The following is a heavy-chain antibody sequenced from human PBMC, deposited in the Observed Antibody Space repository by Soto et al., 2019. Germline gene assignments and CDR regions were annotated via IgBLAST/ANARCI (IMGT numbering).Heavy chain of an antibody. J-gene: IGHJ5*02. CDR1: GYTFTNFG. D-gene: IGHD6-13*01. CDR3: ARHNRYSSTWFEGWFDP. Sequence: ASVKVSWKASGYTFTNFGISWVRQAPGQGLEWMGWISAYNGNTNYAQKFQCRVTMTTDTSTSTAYMEVRSLRFDDTAVYYCARHNRYSSTWFEGWFDPWGQGTLVTVSS. CDR2: ISAYNGNT. V-gene: IGHV1-18*01.